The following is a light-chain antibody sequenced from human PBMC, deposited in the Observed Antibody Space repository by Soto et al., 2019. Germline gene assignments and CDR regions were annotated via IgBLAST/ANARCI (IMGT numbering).Light chain of an antibody. J-gene: IGKJ1*01. CDR3: QQANSFPPT. CDR1: QGISNW. Sequence: DIQMTQSPTSVYASVGDRVTITCRASQGISNWLAWYQQKPGKAPKLLIYAASSLQSGVSSRFSGSGSGTDFSLTIDSLQPEDFATHYCQQANSFPPTFGHGTRVEIK. V-gene: IGKV1-12*01. CDR2: AAS.